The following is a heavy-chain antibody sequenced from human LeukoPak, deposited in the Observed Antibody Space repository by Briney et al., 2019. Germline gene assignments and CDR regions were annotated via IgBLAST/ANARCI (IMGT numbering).Heavy chain of an antibody. D-gene: IGHD2-2*01. Sequence: SETLSLTCAVYGGSFSGYYWSWIRQPPGKGLEWIGEINHSGSTNYNPSLKSRVTISVDTSKNQFSLKLSSVTAADTAVYYCARGNIVVVPAAIRYYYYYYMDVWGKGTTVTVSS. V-gene: IGHV4-34*01. J-gene: IGHJ6*03. CDR3: ARGNIVVVPAAIRYYYYYYMDV. CDR1: GGSFSGYY. CDR2: INHSGST.